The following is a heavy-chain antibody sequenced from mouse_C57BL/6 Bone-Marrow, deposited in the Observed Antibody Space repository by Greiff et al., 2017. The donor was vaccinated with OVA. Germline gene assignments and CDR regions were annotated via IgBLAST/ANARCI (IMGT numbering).Heavy chain of an antibody. V-gene: IGHV5-12*01. Sequence: EVKLVESGGGLVQPGGSLKLSCAASGFTFSDYYMYWVRQTPEKRLEWVAYISNGGGSTYYPDTVKGRFTISRDNAKNTLYLQMSRLKSEDAAMYYGARHYCYGLWYFDVWGTGTTVTVSS. CDR2: ISNGGGST. D-gene: IGHD1-1*01. CDR3: ARHYCYGLWYFDV. J-gene: IGHJ1*03. CDR1: GFTFSDYY.